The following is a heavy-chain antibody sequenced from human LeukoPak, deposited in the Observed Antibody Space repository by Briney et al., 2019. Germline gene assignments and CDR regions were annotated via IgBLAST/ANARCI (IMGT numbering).Heavy chain of an antibody. J-gene: IGHJ4*02. Sequence: ASVKVSCKASEYTFTDCHTHWVRQAPGQGLEWMGWINPNGGGTHYAQKFQGRVTMTRDTSITTAYLALSGLRSDDTAVYYCARRYSNSSEGFDYWGQGTLVTVSS. CDR1: EYTFTDCH. CDR3: ARRYSNSSEGFDY. V-gene: IGHV1-2*02. D-gene: IGHD6-6*01. CDR2: INPNGGGT.